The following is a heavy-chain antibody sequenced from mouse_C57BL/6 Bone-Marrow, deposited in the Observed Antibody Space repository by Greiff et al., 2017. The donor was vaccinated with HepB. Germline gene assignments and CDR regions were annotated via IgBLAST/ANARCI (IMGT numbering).Heavy chain of an antibody. J-gene: IGHJ3*01. V-gene: IGHV1-18*01. CDR3: ARSHYYGSSPSWFAY. D-gene: IGHD1-1*01. CDR1: GYTFTDYN. CDR2: INPNNGGT. Sequence: VQLQQSGPELVKPGASVKIPCKASGYTFTDYNTDWVKQSHGKSLEWIGDINPNNGGTIYNQKFKGKATLTVDKSSSTAYMELRSLTSEDTAVYYCARSHYYGSSPSWFAYWGQGTLVTVSA.